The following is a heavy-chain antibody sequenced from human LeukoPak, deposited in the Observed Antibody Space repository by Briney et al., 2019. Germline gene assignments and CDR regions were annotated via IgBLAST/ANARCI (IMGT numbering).Heavy chain of an antibody. Sequence: PSETLSLTCTVSGDSIGSSPYYWGWIRQPPGKGLEWIGSVYRSGQTYYNPSLKSRVTISADTSKNQLSLKLSSVTAADTAVYYCARTPVGLVYYFDYWGQGTLVTVSS. CDR3: ARTPVGLVYYFDY. V-gene: IGHV4-39*07. J-gene: IGHJ4*02. CDR1: GDSIGSSPYY. D-gene: IGHD1-26*01. CDR2: VYRSGQT.